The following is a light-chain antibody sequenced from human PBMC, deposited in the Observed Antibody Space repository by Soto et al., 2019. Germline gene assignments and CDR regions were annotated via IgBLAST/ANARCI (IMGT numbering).Light chain of an antibody. CDR1: QSVRSAH. CDR2: AAS. Sequence: DIVLTQSPGTLSVSPGERATLSCRASQSVRSAHFAWYQQRPGRAPRLLIYAASTRATGIPDRFSGSGSGTDFSLTISRLEPEDFAVYYCQQYDNSPVTFGPGTKVEIK. J-gene: IGKJ1*01. CDR3: QQYDNSPVT. V-gene: IGKV3-20*01.